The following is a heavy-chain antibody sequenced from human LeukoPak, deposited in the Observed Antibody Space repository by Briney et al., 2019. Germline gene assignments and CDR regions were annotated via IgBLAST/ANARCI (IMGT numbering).Heavy chain of an antibody. D-gene: IGHD3-22*01. CDR3: ARGSLIVVGDFDY. Sequence: ASVKVSCKAHGNTFTGYHIHWVRQAPGQGLEWMGWINPNSGGTNYAEKFQGRVTTTRDTSISTAYMELTRLRSDDTAVYYCARGSLIVVGDFDYWGQGTLVTVSS. V-gene: IGHV1-2*02. CDR2: INPNSGGT. CDR1: GNTFTGYH. J-gene: IGHJ4*02.